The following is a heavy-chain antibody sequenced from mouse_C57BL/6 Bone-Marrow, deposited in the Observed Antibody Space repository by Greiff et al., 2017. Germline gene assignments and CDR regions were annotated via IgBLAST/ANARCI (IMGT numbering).Heavy chain of an antibody. J-gene: IGHJ1*03. Sequence: QVQLKQPGAELVMPGASVKLSCKASGYTFTSYWMHWVKQRPGQGLEWIGELDPSDSYTNYNQKFKGKSTLTVDKSSSTAYMQLSSLTSEDSAVYYCARRGKITTVVAHWYFDVWGTGTTVTVSS. V-gene: IGHV1-69*01. D-gene: IGHD1-1*01. CDR1: GYTFTSYW. CDR2: LDPSDSYT. CDR3: ARRGKITTVVAHWYFDV.